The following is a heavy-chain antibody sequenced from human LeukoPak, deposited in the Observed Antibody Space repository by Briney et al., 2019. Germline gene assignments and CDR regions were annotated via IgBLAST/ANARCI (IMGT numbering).Heavy chain of an antibody. V-gene: IGHV3-23*01. CDR3: AKGESSGWYVISPFDY. J-gene: IGHJ4*02. Sequence: PGGSLRLSCAASGFTFSSYAMSWVRQAPGKGLEWVSAISGSGGSTYYADSVKGRFTISRDNSKNTLYLQMNSLRAGDTAVYYCAKGESSGWYVISPFDYWGQGTLVTVSS. CDR1: GFTFSSYA. CDR2: ISGSGGST. D-gene: IGHD6-19*01.